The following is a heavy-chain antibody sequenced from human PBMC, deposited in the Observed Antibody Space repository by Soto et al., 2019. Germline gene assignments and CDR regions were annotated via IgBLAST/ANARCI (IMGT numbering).Heavy chain of an antibody. CDR1: GFTFSDYY. Sequence: GGSLRLSCAGSGFTFSDYYMTWIRQAPGKGLEWVSYISSSGNDIFYADSVRGRFTISRDNAKKSLFLQMNSLRAEDTAIYYCARKIMGYSYSFDYWGQGTLVTVSS. CDR3: ARKIMGYSYSFDY. J-gene: IGHJ4*02. V-gene: IGHV3-11*01. CDR2: ISSSGNDI. D-gene: IGHD5-18*01.